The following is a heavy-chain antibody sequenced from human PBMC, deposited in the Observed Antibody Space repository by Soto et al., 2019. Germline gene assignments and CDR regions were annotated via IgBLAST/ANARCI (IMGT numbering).Heavy chain of an antibody. Sequence: GGSLRLSCAASGFTFSSYGMHWVRQAPGKGLEWVAVISYDGSNKYYADSVKGRFTISRDNSKNTLYLQMNSLRAEDTAVYYCAKNYDILTGYYKGYFDYWGQGT. D-gene: IGHD3-9*01. CDR2: ISYDGSNK. V-gene: IGHV3-30*18. CDR1: GFTFSSYG. J-gene: IGHJ4*02. CDR3: AKNYDILTGYYKGYFDY.